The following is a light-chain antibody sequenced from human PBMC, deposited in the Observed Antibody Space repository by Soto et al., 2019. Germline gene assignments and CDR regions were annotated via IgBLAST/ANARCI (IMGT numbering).Light chain of an antibody. V-gene: IGKV1-39*01. CDR3: QQYNDYSWT. CDR1: QSISSY. CDR2: AAS. Sequence: DIQMTQSPSSLSASVGDRVTITCRASQSISSYLNWYQQKPGKAPELLIYAASSLQSGVPSRFSGSGSGTDFTLTISSLQPEDFATYYCQQYNDYSWTFGQGTKVDIK. J-gene: IGKJ1*01.